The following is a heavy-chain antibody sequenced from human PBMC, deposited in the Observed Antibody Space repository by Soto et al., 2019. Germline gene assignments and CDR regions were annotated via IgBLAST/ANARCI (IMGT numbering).Heavy chain of an antibody. V-gene: IGHV1-18*01. CDR3: ARHWGGEVAY. CDR2: ISGYNGDT. CDR1: GYTFTSYG. J-gene: IGHJ4*02. D-gene: IGHD2-21*01. Sequence: QVLLVQSGGEVKQPWASVKVSCKTSGYTFTSYGISWVRQTPGQGLEGMGWISGYNGDTKYVKKFQGRVTLTTDTSANTACREVRGLRADDTDVYYCARHWGGEVAYCGQRPVVTVSS.